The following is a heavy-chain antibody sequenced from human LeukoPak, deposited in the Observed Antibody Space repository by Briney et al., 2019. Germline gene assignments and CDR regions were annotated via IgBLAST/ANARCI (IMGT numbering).Heavy chain of an antibody. CDR2: IRSKANNYAT. V-gene: IGHV3-73*01. CDR1: GLTFSGSA. J-gene: IGHJ5*02. Sequence: PGGSLRLSCAASGLTFSGSAMHWVRQASGKGLEWVGRIRSKANNYATAYAASVKGRFTISRDDSENTAYLQMNSLKTEDTAVYYCTNGDCDWFDPWGQGTLVTVSS. CDR3: TNGDCDWFDP. D-gene: IGHD2-21*02.